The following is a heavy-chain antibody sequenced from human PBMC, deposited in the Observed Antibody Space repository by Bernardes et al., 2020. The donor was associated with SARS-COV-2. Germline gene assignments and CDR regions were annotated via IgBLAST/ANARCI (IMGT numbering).Heavy chain of an antibody. J-gene: IGHJ6*02. V-gene: IGHV2-5*02. CDR1: GFSLSPSGVG. D-gene: IGHD1-20*01. CDR3: APSFNWNYGMDV. CDR2: IYWDDDK. Sequence: GPTLVKRTQTLTLTCTFSGFSLSPSGVGVGWIRQPPGKALEWLALIYWDDDKRYSPSLKSRLTITKDTSKNQVVLTMTNMDPVDTATYYCAPSFNWNYGMDVWGQGTTVTVSS.